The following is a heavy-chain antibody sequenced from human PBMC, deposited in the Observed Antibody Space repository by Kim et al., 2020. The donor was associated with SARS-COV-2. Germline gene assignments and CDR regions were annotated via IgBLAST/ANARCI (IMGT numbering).Heavy chain of an antibody. Sequence: AGSLRLSCAASGFTISSYGMHWVRQAPGKGLERVAVIWYDGISKYYADSVKGRFIISRDNSENTLYLQMNSLIAEDTAVYYCARDFSAYTAMVDYWGQGT. CDR3: ARDFSAYTAMVDY. V-gene: IGHV3-33*01. D-gene: IGHD2-2*02. CDR1: GFTISSYG. CDR2: IWYDGISK. J-gene: IGHJ4*02.